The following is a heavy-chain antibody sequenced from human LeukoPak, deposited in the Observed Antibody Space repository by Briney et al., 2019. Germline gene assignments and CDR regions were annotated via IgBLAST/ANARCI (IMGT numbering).Heavy chain of an antibody. V-gene: IGHV1-69*04. CDR2: IIPILGIA. CDR3: ARDLGIAAAGGGFDP. Sequence: SVKVSCKASGGTFSSYAISWVRQAPGQGLEWMGRIIPILGIANYAQKFQGRVTITADKSTSTAYMELSSLRSEDTAVYYCARDLGIAAAGGGFDPWGQGTLVTVSP. J-gene: IGHJ5*02. D-gene: IGHD6-13*01. CDR1: GGTFSSYA.